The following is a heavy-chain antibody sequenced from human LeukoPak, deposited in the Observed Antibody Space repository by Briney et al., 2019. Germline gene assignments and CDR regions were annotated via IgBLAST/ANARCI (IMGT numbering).Heavy chain of an antibody. V-gene: IGHV3-74*01. D-gene: IGHD3-10*01. CDR1: GFTSSSYW. Sequence: GGSLRLSCAASGFTSSSYWMHWVRQVPGKGLVWVSRISGDGTARNYADSVKGRFTISRDDAKNTVDLQMNSLRGEDTAVYYCEEGRGSYGWSAPWGQETLVTVSS. CDR3: EEGRGSYGWSAP. J-gene: IGHJ5*02. CDR2: ISGDGTAR.